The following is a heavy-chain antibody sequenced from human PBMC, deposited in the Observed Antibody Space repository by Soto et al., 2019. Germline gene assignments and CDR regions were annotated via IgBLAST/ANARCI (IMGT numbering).Heavy chain of an antibody. CDR3: ARDPVTAD. Sequence: EVQLVESGGDLVQPGGSRRLSCAASGFTLNDYYMSWVRQAPGKGLEWLANIKGDGSDAHYVDSVRGRFTISRDSADNSIHLQMNNLRVEDTAIYYCARDPVTADWGQGTLVTVSS. CDR1: GFTLNDYY. J-gene: IGHJ4*02. CDR2: IKGDGSDA. V-gene: IGHV3-7*03.